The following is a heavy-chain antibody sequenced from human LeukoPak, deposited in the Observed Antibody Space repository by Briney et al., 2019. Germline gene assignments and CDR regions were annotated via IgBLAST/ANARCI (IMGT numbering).Heavy chain of an antibody. CDR2: IIPIFGTA. D-gene: IGHD2-8*01. V-gene: IGHV1-69*05. J-gene: IGHJ4*02. Sequence: SVKVSCKASGYTFTSYDISRVRQAPGQGLEWMGGIIPIFGTANYAQKFQGRVTITTDESTSTAYMELSSLRSEDTAVYYCARTRDCTNGVCFNFDYWGQETLVTVSS. CDR3: ARTRDCTNGVCFNFDY. CDR1: GYTFTSYD.